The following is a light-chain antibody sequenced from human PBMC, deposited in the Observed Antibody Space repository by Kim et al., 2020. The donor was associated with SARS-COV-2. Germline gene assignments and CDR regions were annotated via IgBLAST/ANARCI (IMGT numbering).Light chain of an antibody. CDR1: QNIRSN. Sequence: EMVMTQSPATLSVSPGDRATLSCRTSQNIRSNLAWYQQRPGQPPRLLIYGASTRATGVPARFSGSGSGAEFTLTISSLQSEDLAVYFCQQYNDRPPWTFGRGTKVDIK. CDR2: GAS. V-gene: IGKV3-15*01. CDR3: QQYNDRPPWT. J-gene: IGKJ1*01.